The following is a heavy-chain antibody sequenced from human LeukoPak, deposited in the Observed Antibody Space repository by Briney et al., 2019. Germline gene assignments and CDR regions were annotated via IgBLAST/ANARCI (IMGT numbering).Heavy chain of an antibody. J-gene: IGHJ4*02. Sequence: ASVKVSCKVSGYTLTELSMHWVRQAPGKGLEWMGGFDPEDGETIYAQKFQGRVTMTEDTSTDTAYMELSSLRSEDTAVYYCATGLDSEVGAIGFDYWGQGTLVTVSS. D-gene: IGHD1-26*01. CDR1: GYTLTELS. CDR2: FDPEDGET. V-gene: IGHV1-24*01. CDR3: ATGLDSEVGAIGFDY.